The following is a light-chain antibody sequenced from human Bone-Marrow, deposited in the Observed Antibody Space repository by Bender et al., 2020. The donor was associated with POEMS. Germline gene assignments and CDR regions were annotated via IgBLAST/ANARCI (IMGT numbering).Light chain of an antibody. Sequence: QSVLTQPPSVSGAPGQRVTISCTGSSSNIGAGYDVHWYQQVPGTAPKLLIFGNTRRPSGVPDRFFGSKSGTSASLAITGLQAEDEADYYCQSYDGSLSGVFGGGTKLTVL. CDR3: QSYDGSLSGV. CDR2: GNT. J-gene: IGLJ3*02. V-gene: IGLV1-40*01. CDR1: SSNIGAGYD.